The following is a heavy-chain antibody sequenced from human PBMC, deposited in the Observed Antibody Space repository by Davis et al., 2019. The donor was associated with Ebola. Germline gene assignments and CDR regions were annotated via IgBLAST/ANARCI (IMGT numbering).Heavy chain of an antibody. CDR3: ARDGQQQLLVDTWFDP. CDR1: GYTFTAFF. CDR2: INPKTGAT. J-gene: IGHJ5*02. Sequence: AASVKVSCKASGYTFTAFFIHWVRQSPGQGLEWMGRINPKTGATKYLQKFQGRVNMTRDSSIDTAYMELGSLRSDDTAVYYCARDGQQQLLVDTWFDPWGQGTLVTVSS. V-gene: IGHV1-2*06. D-gene: IGHD6-13*01.